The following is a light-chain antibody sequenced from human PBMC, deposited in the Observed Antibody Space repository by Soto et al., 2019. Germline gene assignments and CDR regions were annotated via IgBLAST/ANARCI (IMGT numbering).Light chain of an antibody. Sequence: DIVMTQSPLSLPVTPGESASISCRSSQSLLHSNGDTYFDWYLQKPGQSPKLLLYLGSNRASGVPDRFSGSGSGTDFTLKIGRVEAADVGVYYCMQALQTPLTFGPGTGLEIK. CDR3: MQALQTPLT. V-gene: IGKV2-28*01. J-gene: IGKJ5*01. CDR2: LGS. CDR1: QSLLHSNGDTY.